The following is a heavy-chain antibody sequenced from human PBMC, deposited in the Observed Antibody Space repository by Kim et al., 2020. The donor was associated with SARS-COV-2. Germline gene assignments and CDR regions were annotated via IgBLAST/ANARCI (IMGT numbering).Heavy chain of an antibody. J-gene: IGHJ3*02. CDR3: AVSTGTMVQGVYMGVAFDI. CDR2: ISSSSTYI. V-gene: IGHV3-21*01. D-gene: IGHD3-10*01. Sequence: GGSLRLSCAASGFTFSSYSMNWVRQAPGKGLEWVSSISSSSTYIYYADSVKGRFTISRDNAKNSLYLQMNSLRAEDTAVYYCAVSTGTMVQGVYMGVAFDIWGQGTIVTVSS. CDR1: GFTFSSYS.